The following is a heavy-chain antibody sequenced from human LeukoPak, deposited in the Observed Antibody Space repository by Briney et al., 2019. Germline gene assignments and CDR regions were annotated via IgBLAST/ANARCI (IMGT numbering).Heavy chain of an antibody. CDR3: ARSYPTGSHYSSYY. V-gene: IGHV3-23*01. CDR1: GFTFDTYA. J-gene: IGHJ4*02. CDR2: ISGSGGTT. D-gene: IGHD1-26*01. Sequence: PGGSLRLSCAASGFTFDTYAMNWVRQAQGKGLEWVSGISGSGGTTYYADSVKGRFTISRDSSTNTLYLQMNSLRTEDTAVYYCARSYPTGSHYSSYYWGQGTLVTVSS.